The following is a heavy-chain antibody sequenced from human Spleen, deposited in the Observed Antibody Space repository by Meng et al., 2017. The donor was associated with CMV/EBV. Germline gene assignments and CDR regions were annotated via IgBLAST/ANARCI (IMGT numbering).Heavy chain of an antibody. J-gene: IGHJ5*02. Sequence: KGSGYSLTAYWIGWVRQMPGKGLEWMGIIYPDDSDTIYSPSFRGQVTISADKSISTAYLQWSSLKASDTAMYYCARRRHGSPLRFDPWGQGTLVTVSS. D-gene: IGHD6-6*01. CDR1: GYSLTAYW. V-gene: IGHV5-51*01. CDR2: IYPDDSDT. CDR3: ARRRHGSPLRFDP.